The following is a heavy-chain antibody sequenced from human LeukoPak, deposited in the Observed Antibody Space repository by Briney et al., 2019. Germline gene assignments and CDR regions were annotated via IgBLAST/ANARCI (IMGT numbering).Heavy chain of an antibody. V-gene: IGHV3-30-3*01. CDR1: GFTFSNYT. D-gene: IGHD6-19*01. CDR3: ARSYTSVWSRGFDP. CDR2: ISYDGSNK. Sequence: GSLRLSCAASGFTFSNYTIHWVRQAPGKGLEWVAVISYDGSNKYYADSVKGRFTISRDNSKNTLYLQMNSLRVEDTAVYYCARSYTSVWSRGFDPWGQGTLVIVSS. J-gene: IGHJ5*02.